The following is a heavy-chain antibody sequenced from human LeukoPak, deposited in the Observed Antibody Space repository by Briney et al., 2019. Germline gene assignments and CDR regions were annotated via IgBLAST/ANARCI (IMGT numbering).Heavy chain of an antibody. CDR1: GGTFSSYA. V-gene: IGHV1-69*04. CDR3: ARTPEGYCSGGSCYSAQYYFDY. D-gene: IGHD2-15*01. J-gene: IGHJ4*02. Sequence: SVKVSCKASGGTFSSYAISWVRQAPGQGLEWMGRIIPILGIANYAQKFQGRVTITADKSTSTAYMELSSLRSEDTAVYYCARTPEGYCSGGSCYSAQYYFDYWGQGTLVTVSS. CDR2: IIPILGIA.